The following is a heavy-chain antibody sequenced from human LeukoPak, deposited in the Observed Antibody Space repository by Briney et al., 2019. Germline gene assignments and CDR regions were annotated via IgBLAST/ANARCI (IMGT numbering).Heavy chain of an antibody. CDR3: EKRDDSSGYYDVAYYFDY. V-gene: IGHV3-23*01. Sequence: GGSLRLSCAASGFTFSSYAMSWVRQAPGKGLEWVSAISGSGGSTYYADSVKGRFTISRDNSKNTLYLQMNSLRAEDTAVYYCEKRDDSSGYYDVAYYFDYWGQGTLVTVSS. CDR1: GFTFSSYA. D-gene: IGHD3-22*01. J-gene: IGHJ4*02. CDR2: ISGSGGST.